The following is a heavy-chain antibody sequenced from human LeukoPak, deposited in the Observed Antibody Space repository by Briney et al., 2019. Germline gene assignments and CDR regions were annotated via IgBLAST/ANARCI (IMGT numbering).Heavy chain of an antibody. V-gene: IGHV3-30*02. CDR2: IWSDGNNR. J-gene: IGHJ6*03. D-gene: IGHD2-8*02. CDR1: GFTFRNYG. CDR3: AKDPGASVSGFYMDV. Sequence: GGSLRLSCAASGFTFRNYGMHWVRQPTGKGLEWVSFIWSDGNNRFYADSVKGRFTISRDNSKNMLYLQMDTLRAEDTALYYCAKDPGASVSGFYMDVWGKGTTVIVSS.